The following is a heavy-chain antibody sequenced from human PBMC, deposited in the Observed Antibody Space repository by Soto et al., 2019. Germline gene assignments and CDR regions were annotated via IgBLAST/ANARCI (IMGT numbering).Heavy chain of an antibody. J-gene: IGHJ4*02. V-gene: IGHV3-23*01. Sequence: GGSLRLSCAASGFTFSSYDMNWVRQAPGKGLEWVSGVSASGSITSYADSAKGRFTISTDNAKNTASLQMTGLRAEDTAVYFCSKGDCSGGSCYRGFDYWGQGTLVTVSS. CDR1: GFTFSSYD. D-gene: IGHD2-15*01. CDR2: VSASGSIT. CDR3: SKGDCSGGSCYRGFDY.